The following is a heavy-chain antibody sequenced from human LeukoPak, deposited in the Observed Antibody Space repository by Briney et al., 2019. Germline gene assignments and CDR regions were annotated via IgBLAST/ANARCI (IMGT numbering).Heavy chain of an antibody. CDR3: ASLSHCSTSSCFDY. Sequence: PSKTLSLTCTVSGASISHYYWSWIRQPPGRGLEWIGCAFYTGSTNYNPSLKSRVTISIDTSKSQFSLRLTSVTAADTAIYYCASLSHCSTSSCFDYWGRGTLVTVSS. J-gene: IGHJ4*02. CDR1: GASISHYY. CDR2: AFYTGST. V-gene: IGHV4-59*01. D-gene: IGHD2-2*01.